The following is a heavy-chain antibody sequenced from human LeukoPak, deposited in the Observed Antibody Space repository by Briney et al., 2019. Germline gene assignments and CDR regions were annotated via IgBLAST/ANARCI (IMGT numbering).Heavy chain of an antibody. Sequence: GGSLRLSCAASGFTFSSYAMHWVRQAPGKGLEWVAVISYDGGNKYYADSVKGRFTVSRDNSKNTLYLQMNSLRAEDTAVYYCARRGYDSSGYYPWNWFDPWGQGTLVTVSS. CDR2: ISYDGGNK. CDR3: ARRGYDSSGYYPWNWFDP. V-gene: IGHV3-30*04. J-gene: IGHJ5*02. CDR1: GFTFSSYA. D-gene: IGHD3-22*01.